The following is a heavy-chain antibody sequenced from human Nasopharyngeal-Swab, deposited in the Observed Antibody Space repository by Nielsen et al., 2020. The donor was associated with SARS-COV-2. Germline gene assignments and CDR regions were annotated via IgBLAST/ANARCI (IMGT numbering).Heavy chain of an antibody. CDR3: TTDPDDSIAAAGTDY. D-gene: IGHD6-13*01. V-gene: IGHV3-15*01. CDR1: GFTFSNAW. CDR2: IKSKTDGGTT. Sequence: ETLSLTCAASGFTFSNAWMSWVRQAPGKGLEWVGRIKSKTDGGTTDYAAPVKGRFTISRDDSKNTLYLQMNSLKTEDTAVYYCTTDPDDSIAAAGTDYWGQGTLVTVSS. J-gene: IGHJ4*02.